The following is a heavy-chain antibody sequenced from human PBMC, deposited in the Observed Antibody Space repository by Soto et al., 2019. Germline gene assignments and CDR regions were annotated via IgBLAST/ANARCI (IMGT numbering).Heavy chain of an antibody. D-gene: IGHD3-10*01. J-gene: IGHJ4*02. CDR2: IIPILGIA. CDR1: GGTFSNYT. Sequence: SVKVSCKASGGTFSNYTISWVRQAPGQGLEWMGRIIPILGIANYAQKFQGRVTITADKSTSTAYMELSSLRSEDTAVYYCARGATVRGVIDNYFDYWGQGTLVTVSS. CDR3: ARGATVRGVIDNYFDY. V-gene: IGHV1-69*02.